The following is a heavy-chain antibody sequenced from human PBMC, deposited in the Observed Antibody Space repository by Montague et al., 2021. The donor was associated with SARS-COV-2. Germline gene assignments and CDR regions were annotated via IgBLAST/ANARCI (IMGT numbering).Heavy chain of an antibody. CDR2: LSGNGGSL. J-gene: IGHJ4*02. D-gene: IGHD6-19*01. V-gene: IGHV3-23*01. CDR1: GFTFSSYA. CDR3: AKVLGGWFPFPADY. Sequence: SLRLSCAASGFTFSSYAMSWVRQTPGKGLEWVSALSGNGGSLYYADSVKGRFTISRDNSKNTVYLWVNSLRADDTALYYCAKVLGGWFPFPADYWGQGTLVTVSS.